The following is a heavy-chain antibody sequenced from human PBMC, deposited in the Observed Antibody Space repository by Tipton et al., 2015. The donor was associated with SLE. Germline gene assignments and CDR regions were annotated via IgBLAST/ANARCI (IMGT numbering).Heavy chain of an antibody. D-gene: IGHD1-26*01. V-gene: IGHV4-39*01. CDR2: IYYSGST. CDR1: GGSLSGYW. Sequence: TLSLTCTVYGGSLSGYWWGWIRQPPGKGLEWIGSIYYSGSTYYNPSLKSRVTISVDTSKNQFSLKLSSVTAADTAVYYYARGGGSYYDYWGQGTLVTVSS. J-gene: IGHJ4*02. CDR3: ARGGGSYYDY.